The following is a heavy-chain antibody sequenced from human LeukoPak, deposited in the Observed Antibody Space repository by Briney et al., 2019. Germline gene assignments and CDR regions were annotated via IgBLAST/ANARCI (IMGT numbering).Heavy chain of an antibody. Sequence: SETLSLTCTVSGGSISSYYWSWIRQPPGKGLEWIGYIYYSGSTNYNPSLKSRVTMSVDTSKNQFSLKLSSVTAADTAVYYCARSWAATPTFDYWGQGTLVTVSS. CDR1: GGSISSYY. CDR3: ARSWAATPTFDY. J-gene: IGHJ4*02. V-gene: IGHV4-59*12. D-gene: IGHD6-25*01. CDR2: IYYSGST.